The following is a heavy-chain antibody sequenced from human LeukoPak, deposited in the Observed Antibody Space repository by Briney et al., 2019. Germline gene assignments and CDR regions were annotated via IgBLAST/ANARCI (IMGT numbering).Heavy chain of an antibody. CDR1: GYTFTSYY. V-gene: IGHV1-46*01. CDR3: ARDLLTAGYCSGGSCHNWFDP. CDR2: INPSGGST. D-gene: IGHD2-15*01. J-gene: IGHJ5*02. Sequence: GASVTVSCKASGYTFTSYYMHWVRQAPGQGLEWMGVINPSGGSTSYAQKFQGRVTMTRDTSTSTVYMELSSLRSEDTAVYYCARDLLTAGYCSGGSCHNWFDPWGQGTLVTVSS.